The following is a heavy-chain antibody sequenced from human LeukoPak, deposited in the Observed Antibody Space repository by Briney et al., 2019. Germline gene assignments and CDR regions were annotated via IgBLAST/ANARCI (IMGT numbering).Heavy chain of an antibody. V-gene: IGHV4-39*01. D-gene: IGHD6-19*01. CDR1: GGSIGGQTFY. CDR3: ARLTALAGHRGAFDI. Sequence: SSETLSLTCNVSGGSIGGQTFYWDWIRQPPGKGLEWIATIYYNGNTFYNPSLKSRVAISIDMSKSQFSLQLSSVTAADTAIYYCARLTALAGHRGAFDIWGPGTMVTVSS. CDR2: IYYNGNT. J-gene: IGHJ3*02.